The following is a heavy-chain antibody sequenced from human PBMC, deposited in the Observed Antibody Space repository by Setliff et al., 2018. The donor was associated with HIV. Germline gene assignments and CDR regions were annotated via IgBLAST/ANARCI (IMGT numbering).Heavy chain of an antibody. CDR2: ILYDGSNK. D-gene: IGHD6-19*01. Sequence: PGGSLRLSCAASGFTFSSCGMHWVRQAPGKGLEWVALILYDGSNKYYTDSVKGRFTISRDNSKNTLYLQMNSLSAEDTAVYYCARAPGIAVTGRYFQHWGQGTLVTVSS. CDR3: ARAPGIAVTGRYFQH. V-gene: IGHV3-33*05. CDR1: GFTFSSCG. J-gene: IGHJ1*01.